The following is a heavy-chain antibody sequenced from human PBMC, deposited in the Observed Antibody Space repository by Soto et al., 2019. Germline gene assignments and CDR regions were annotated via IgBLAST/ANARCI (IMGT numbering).Heavy chain of an antibody. CDR2: IWYDGSNK. J-gene: IGHJ6*02. D-gene: IGHD3-9*01. V-gene: IGHV3-33*01. CDR1: GFTFSSYG. CDR3: ARLPLTGYLGGMDV. Sequence: QVQLVESGGGVVQPGRSLRLSCAASGFTFSSYGMHWVRQAPGKGLEWVAVIWYDGSNKYYADSVKGRFTISRDNSKNTLYLQMNSLRAEDTAVYYCARLPLTGYLGGMDVWGQGTTVTVSS.